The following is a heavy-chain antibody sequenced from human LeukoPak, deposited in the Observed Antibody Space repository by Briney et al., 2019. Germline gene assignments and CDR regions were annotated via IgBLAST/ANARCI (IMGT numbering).Heavy chain of an antibody. D-gene: IGHD3-10*01. CDR3: AKGTLYYGSGSYPRY. Sequence: TGGSLRLSCAASGFTFSSYSMNWVRQAPGRGLEWVSSISSSSYIYYADSVKGRFTISRDNSKNTLYLQMNSLRAEDTAVYYCAKGTLYYGSGSYPRYWGQGTLVTVSS. CDR1: GFTFSSYS. CDR2: ISSSSYI. J-gene: IGHJ4*02. V-gene: IGHV3-21*04.